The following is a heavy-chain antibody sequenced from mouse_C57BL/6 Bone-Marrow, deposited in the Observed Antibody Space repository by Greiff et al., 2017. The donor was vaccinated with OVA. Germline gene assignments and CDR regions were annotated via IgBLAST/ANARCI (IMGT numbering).Heavy chain of an antibody. CDR2: ISDGGSYT. V-gene: IGHV5-4*01. Sequence: EVQLQESGGGLVKPGGSLKLSCAASGFTFSSYAMSWVRQTPEKRLEWVATISDGGSYTYYPDNVKGRFTISRDNAKNNLYLQMSHLKSEDTAMYYCARDSSGLYYYAMDYWGQGTSVTGPS. CDR1: GFTFSSYA. J-gene: IGHJ4*01. D-gene: IGHD3-2*02. CDR3: ARDSSGLYYYAMDY.